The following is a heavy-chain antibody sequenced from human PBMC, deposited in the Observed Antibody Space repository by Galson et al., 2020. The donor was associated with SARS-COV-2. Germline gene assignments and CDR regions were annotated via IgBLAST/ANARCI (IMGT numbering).Heavy chain of an antibody. CDR2: IYHSGST. Sequence: SETLSLTCAVSGYSISSGYYWGWIRQPPGKGLEWIGSIYHSGSTYYNPSLKSRVTISVDTSKNQFSLKLSSVTAADTAVYYCASVYSSSWYIYWGQGTLVTVSS. V-gene: IGHV4-38-2*01. D-gene: IGHD6-13*01. J-gene: IGHJ4*02. CDR3: ASVYSSSWYIY. CDR1: GYSISSGYY.